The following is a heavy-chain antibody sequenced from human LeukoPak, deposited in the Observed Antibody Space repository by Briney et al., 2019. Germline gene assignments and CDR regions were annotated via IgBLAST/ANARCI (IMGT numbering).Heavy chain of an antibody. CDR2: INSDGSSP. V-gene: IGHV3-74*01. CDR3: TVLAVPAVGY. CDR1: GFPFSSNW. D-gene: IGHD2-15*01. J-gene: IGHJ4*02. Sequence: PGGSLRLSCAASGFPFSSNWMHWVRQAPGKGLVWVSRINSDGSSPHYADSVKGRFTISRDNAKNMLCLEMNSLRAEDTAVYHCTVLAVPAVGYWGQGTLVIVSS.